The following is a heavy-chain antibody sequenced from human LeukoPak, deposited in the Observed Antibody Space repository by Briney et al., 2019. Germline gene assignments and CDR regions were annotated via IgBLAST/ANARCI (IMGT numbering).Heavy chain of an antibody. CDR2: ISSSSDYI. J-gene: IGHJ4*02. V-gene: IGHV3-21*06. CDR1: GFTFSSYR. CDR3: ARVPSPLPDSYNFWSGSDY. D-gene: IGHD3-3*01. Sequence: GGSLRLSCAASGFTFSSYRMHWVRQAPGEGLEWVSSISSSSDYIYYGDSVKGRFTISRDNAKNSLYLQMNSLRAEDTAVYYCARVPSPLPDSYNFWSGSDYWGQGSLVTVSS.